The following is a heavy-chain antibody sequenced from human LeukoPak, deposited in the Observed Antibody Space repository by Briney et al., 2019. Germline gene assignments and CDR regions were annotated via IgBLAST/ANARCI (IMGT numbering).Heavy chain of an antibody. D-gene: IGHD6-13*01. V-gene: IGHV1-69*05. CDR3: ASEAVAGTLNFDY. Sequence: ASVNVSCKASGGTFSSYAISWVRQAPGQGLEWMGGIIPIFGTANYAQKFQGRVTITTDESTSTAYMELSSLRSEDTAVYYCASEAVAGTLNFDYWGQGTLVTVSS. CDR1: GGTFSSYA. CDR2: IIPIFGTA. J-gene: IGHJ4*02.